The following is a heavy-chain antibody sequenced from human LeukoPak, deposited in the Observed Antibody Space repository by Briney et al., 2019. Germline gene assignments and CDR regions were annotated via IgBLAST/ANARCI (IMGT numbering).Heavy chain of an antibody. V-gene: IGHV1-69*01. CDR1: GGTFSSYA. CDR3: ASPPAPPGSGWDYFDY. D-gene: IGHD6-19*01. Sequence: EASVKVSCKASGGTFSSYAISWVRQAPRQGLEWMGGIIPIFGTANYAQKFQGRVTITADESTSTAYMELSSLRSEDTAVYYCASPPAPPGSGWDYFDYWGQGTLVTVSS. CDR2: IIPIFGTA. J-gene: IGHJ4*02.